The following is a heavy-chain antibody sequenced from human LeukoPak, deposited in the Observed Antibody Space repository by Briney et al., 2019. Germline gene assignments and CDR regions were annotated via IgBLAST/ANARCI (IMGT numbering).Heavy chain of an antibody. CDR2: IRYDGSNK. J-gene: IGHJ6*02. V-gene: IGHV3-30*02. Sequence: PGGSLRLSCAASGFTFSSYGMHWVRQAPGKGLEWVAFIRYDGSNKCYADSVKGRFTISRDNSKNTLYLQMNSLRAEDTAVYYCAKAGREVRGVIKLYYYGMDVWGQGTTVTVSS. D-gene: IGHD3-10*01. CDR3: AKAGREVRGVIKLYYYGMDV. CDR1: GFTFSSYG.